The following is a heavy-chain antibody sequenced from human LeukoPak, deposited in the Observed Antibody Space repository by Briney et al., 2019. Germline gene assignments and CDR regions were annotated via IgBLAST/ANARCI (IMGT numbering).Heavy chain of an antibody. CDR3: ARDSTLGAIGSDDAFDI. CDR2: INPNSGGT. J-gene: IGHJ3*02. V-gene: IGHV1-2*02. Sequence: ASVKVSCKASGYTFTGYYMHWVRQAPGQGLEWMGWINPNSGGTNYAQKFQGRVTMTRDTSISTAYMELSRLRSDDTAVYYCARDSTLGAIGSDDAFDIWGQGTMVTVSS. D-gene: IGHD1-26*01. CDR1: GYTFTGYY.